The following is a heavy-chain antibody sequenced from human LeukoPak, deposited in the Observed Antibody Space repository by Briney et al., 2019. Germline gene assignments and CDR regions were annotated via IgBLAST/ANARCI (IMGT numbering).Heavy chain of an antibody. CDR1: GGSFSGYY. J-gene: IGHJ5*02. Sequence: SETLSLTCAVYGGSFSGYYWSWIRQPPGKGLEWIGEINHSGSTNYNPSLKSRVTISVDTSKNQFSLKLSSVTAADTAVYYCARVPNYYGSGSYGFDPWGQGTLVTVSS. D-gene: IGHD3-10*01. V-gene: IGHV4-34*01. CDR2: INHSGST. CDR3: ARVPNYYGSGSYGFDP.